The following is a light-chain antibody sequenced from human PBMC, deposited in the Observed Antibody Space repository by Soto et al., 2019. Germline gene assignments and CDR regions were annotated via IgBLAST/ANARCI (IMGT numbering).Light chain of an antibody. CDR3: QQYNNWPLT. Sequence: PGERATLSCRASPSVTNFLAWYQQKPGQAPRLLIYGTSSRATGIPDRFSGSGSGTDFTLTISRLEPEDFAVYYCQQYNNWPLTFGQGTRLEIK. V-gene: IGKV3D-15*01. J-gene: IGKJ5*01. CDR1: PSVTNF. CDR2: GTS.